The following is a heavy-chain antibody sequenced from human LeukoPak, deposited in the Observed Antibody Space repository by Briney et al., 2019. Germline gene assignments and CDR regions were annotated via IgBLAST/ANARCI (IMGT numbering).Heavy chain of an antibody. CDR2: ISAYNGNT. CDR3: ARVRYCSGGSCYFPHDAFDI. CDR1: GYTFTSYG. V-gene: IGHV1-18*01. J-gene: IGHJ3*02. D-gene: IGHD2-15*01. Sequence: ASVKVSCKAPGYTFTSYGISWVRQAPGQGLEWMGWISAYNGNTNYAQKLQGRVTMTTDTSTSTAYMELRSLRSDDTAVYYCARVRYCSGGSCYFPHDAFDIWGQGTMVTVPS.